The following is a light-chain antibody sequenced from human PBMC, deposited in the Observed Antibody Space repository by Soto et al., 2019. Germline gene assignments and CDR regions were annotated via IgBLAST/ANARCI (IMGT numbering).Light chain of an antibody. J-gene: IGKJ2*01. Sequence: EIVMTQSPATLSVSPGERATLSCRASQSVSSNLAWYQQKPGQAPRLLIYGASTRATGIPARFSGSGSGTEFTHTISSLQSEDFAVYYCQQYNNWPPMYTVGQGTKLEIK. V-gene: IGKV3-15*01. CDR1: QSVSSN. CDR2: GAS. CDR3: QQYNNWPPMYT.